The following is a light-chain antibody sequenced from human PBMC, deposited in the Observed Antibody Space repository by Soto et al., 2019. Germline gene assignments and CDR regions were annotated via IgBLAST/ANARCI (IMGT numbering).Light chain of an antibody. CDR2: DAS. CDR3: QLRSDWPPTYT. Sequence: EIVLTQSPATLSLSPGERATLSCRASQSVSSYLAWYQQKPGQAPRLLIYDASNRATGIPARFSGSGSGTDFTLTISSLEPEDFAVYFCQLRSDWPPTYTFGQGTKLE. V-gene: IGKV3-11*01. CDR1: QSVSSY. J-gene: IGKJ2*01.